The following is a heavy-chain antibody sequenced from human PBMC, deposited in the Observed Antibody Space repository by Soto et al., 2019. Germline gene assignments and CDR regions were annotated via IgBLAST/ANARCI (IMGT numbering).Heavy chain of an antibody. Sequence: SETLSLTCTVSGGSISSGGYYWSWIRQHPGKSLEWIGYIYYSGSTYYNQSLKSRVTISVDTSKNQFSLKLSSVTAADTAVYYCARASHGYCSSTSFPPIHYYYYYYMDVWGKGTTVTVSS. CDR1: GGSISSGGYY. CDR2: IYYSGST. D-gene: IGHD2-2*01. J-gene: IGHJ6*03. V-gene: IGHV4-31*03. CDR3: ARASHGYCSSTSFPPIHYYYYYYMDV.